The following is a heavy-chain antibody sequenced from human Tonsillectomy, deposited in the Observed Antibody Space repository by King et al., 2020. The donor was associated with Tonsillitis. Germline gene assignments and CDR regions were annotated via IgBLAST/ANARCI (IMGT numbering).Heavy chain of an antibody. CDR3: AREGSGFYFDY. CDR1: GGSITSYY. J-gene: IGHJ4*01. Sequence: VQLQESGPGLVKPSETLSLTCSVSGGSITSYYWNWIRRPAGKGLEWIGRMYSTTGSSSYNSSLKSRVTMSLDTSNNRVSLRLSSVTAADPAVYYCAREGSGFYFDYWGQGTLVTVSS. D-gene: IGHD1-1*01. V-gene: IGHV4-4*07. CDR2: MYSTTGSS.